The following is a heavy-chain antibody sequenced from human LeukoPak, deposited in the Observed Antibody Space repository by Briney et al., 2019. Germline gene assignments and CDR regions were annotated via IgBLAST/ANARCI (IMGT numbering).Heavy chain of an antibody. CDR2: MNQDGSAK. V-gene: IGHV3-7*01. CDR1: GFPFSDSW. D-gene: IGHD3-16*01. CDR3: ATYTHWVAGDV. J-gene: IGHJ6*02. Sequence: GGSLSLSCAASGFPFSDSWMSWVRPAPGKGLGWVANMNQDGSAKGHVDSVKGRFTISRDNARNSLYLQMSSLRPEDTAVYYCATYTHWVAGDVWGQGTTVTVSS.